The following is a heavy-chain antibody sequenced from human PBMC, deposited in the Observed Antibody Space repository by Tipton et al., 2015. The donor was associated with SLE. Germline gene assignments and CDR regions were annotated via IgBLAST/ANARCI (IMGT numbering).Heavy chain of an antibody. CDR3: ARGYSSSWTRGFDP. J-gene: IGHJ5*02. D-gene: IGHD6-13*01. V-gene: IGHV4-34*01. CDR2: INHSGST. Sequence: TLSLTCAVYGGSFSGYYWSWIRQPPGKGLEWIGEINHSGSTYYNPSLKSRVTISVDTSKNQFSLKLSSVTAADTAVYYCARGYSSSWTRGFDPWGQGTLVTVSS. CDR1: GGSFSGYY.